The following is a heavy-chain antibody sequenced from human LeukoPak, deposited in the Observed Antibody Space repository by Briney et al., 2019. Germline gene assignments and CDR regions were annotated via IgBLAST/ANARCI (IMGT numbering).Heavy chain of an antibody. CDR1: GGSISSYY. V-gene: IGHV4-59*01. CDR2: IYYSGST. J-gene: IGHJ2*01. CDR3: ARLLWYFDL. Sequence: PSETLSLTCTVSGGSISSYYWSWIRQPPGKGPEWIGYIYYSGSTNYNPSLKSRVTISVDTSKNQFSLKLSSVTAADTAVYYCARLLWYFDLWGRGTLVTVSS.